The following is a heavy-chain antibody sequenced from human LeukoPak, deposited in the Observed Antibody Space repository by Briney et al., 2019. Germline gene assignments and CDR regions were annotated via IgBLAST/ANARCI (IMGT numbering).Heavy chain of an antibody. V-gene: IGHV3-48*04. D-gene: IGHD3-10*01. CDR1: GFTFSSYS. J-gene: IGHJ4*02. CDR2: ISSSGSTI. CDR3: ARDHATMVRGVIYYFDY. Sequence: GSLRLSCAASGFTFSSYSMNGVRQAPGKGLEWVSYISSSGSTIYYADSVKGRFTISRDNAKNSLYLQMNSLRAEDTAVYYCARDHATMVRGVIYYFDYWGQGTLVTVSS.